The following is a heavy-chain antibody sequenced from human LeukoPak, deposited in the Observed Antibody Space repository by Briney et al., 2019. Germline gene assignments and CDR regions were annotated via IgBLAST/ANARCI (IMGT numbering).Heavy chain of an antibody. CDR2: VSFGGRDR. CDR1: GFTFSDYA. Sequence: PGRSLRLSCVASGFTFSDYAMHWVRQPPGKGLEWVAVVSFGGRDRYYADSVMGRFTISRDVSMNTVYLQMSSLRADDTALYYCAKLGGYWGQGTLVTVSS. J-gene: IGHJ4*02. V-gene: IGHV3-30-3*02. D-gene: IGHD3-16*01. CDR3: AKLGGY.